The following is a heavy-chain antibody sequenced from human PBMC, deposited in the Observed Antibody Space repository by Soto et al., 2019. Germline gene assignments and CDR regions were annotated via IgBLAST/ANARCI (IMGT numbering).Heavy chain of an antibody. CDR2: IDPSDSQT. Sequence: GESLKISCKGSGYSFTGYWITWVRQKPGKGLEWMGRIDPSDSQTYYSPSFRGHVTISVTKSITTVFLQWSSLRASDTAMYYCARQIYDSDTGPNFQYYFDSWGQGTPVTVSS. J-gene: IGHJ4*02. CDR3: ARQIYDSDTGPNFQYYFDS. D-gene: IGHD3-22*01. V-gene: IGHV5-10-1*01. CDR1: GYSFTGYW.